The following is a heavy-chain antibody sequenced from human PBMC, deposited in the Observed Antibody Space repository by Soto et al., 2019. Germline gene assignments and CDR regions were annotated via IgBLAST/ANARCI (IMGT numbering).Heavy chain of an antibody. J-gene: IGHJ3*02. D-gene: IGHD2-15*01. CDR3: ARDRGYCSGGSCLDAFDI. CDR1: CYTFTKYG. Sequence: ASVKVSCKASCYTFTKYGISLLRHSTGQWREWMGWISVYNGNTNYAQTVQGRVTMTTDTSTSTAYMELRSLRSDDTAVYYCARDRGYCSGGSCLDAFDIWGQGTMVTVSS. V-gene: IGHV1-18*01. CDR2: ISVYNGNT.